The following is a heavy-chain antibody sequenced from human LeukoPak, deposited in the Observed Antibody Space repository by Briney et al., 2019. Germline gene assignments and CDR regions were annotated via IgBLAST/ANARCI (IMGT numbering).Heavy chain of an antibody. Sequence: ASVKVSCKASGYTFTSYYMHWVRQAPGQGLEWMGIINPSGGSTSYAQKFQGRVTMTRDTSTSTVYMELSSLRSKDTAVYYCARDHGLWIQLWFLDYWGQGTLVTVSS. CDR1: GYTFTSYY. CDR2: INPSGGST. V-gene: IGHV1-46*01. D-gene: IGHD5-18*01. CDR3: ARDHGLWIQLWFLDY. J-gene: IGHJ4*02.